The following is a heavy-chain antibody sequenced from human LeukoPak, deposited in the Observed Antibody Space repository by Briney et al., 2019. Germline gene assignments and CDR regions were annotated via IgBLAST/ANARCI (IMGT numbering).Heavy chain of an antibody. J-gene: IGHJ4*02. CDR2: INWNGGST. V-gene: IGHV3-20*04. CDR3: ARFVRVGAVADAFDY. Sequence: GGSLRLSCAASGFTFDDYGMSWVRQAPGKGLEWVSGINWNGGSTGYADSVKGRFTISRDNAKNSLYLQVNSLRAEDTALYYCARFVRVGAVADAFDYWGQGTLVTVSS. D-gene: IGHD6-19*01. CDR1: GFTFDDYG.